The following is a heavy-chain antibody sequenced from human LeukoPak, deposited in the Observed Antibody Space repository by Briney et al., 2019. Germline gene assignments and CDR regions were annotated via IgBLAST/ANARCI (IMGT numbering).Heavy chain of an antibody. CDR2: ITPILGIA. J-gene: IGHJ4*02. V-gene: IGHV1-69*04. CDR1: GGTFSSYT. CDR3: ARDREYYDSSGYLFDY. Sequence: SVKVSCKASGGTFSSYTISWVRQAPGQGLEWMGRITPILGIANYAQKFQGRVTITADKSTSTAYMELSSLRSEDTAVYYCARDREYYDSSGYLFDYWGQGTLVTVSS. D-gene: IGHD3-22*01.